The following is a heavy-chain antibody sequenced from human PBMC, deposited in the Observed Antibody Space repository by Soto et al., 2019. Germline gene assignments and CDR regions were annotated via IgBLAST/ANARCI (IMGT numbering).Heavy chain of an antibody. CDR2: ISGSGSTI. Sequence: GSLRLSCAASGFTFSDYYMNWIRQAPGKGLEWVSYISGSGSTIYYADSVKGRFTISRDSAKNSLYLQMNSLRAEDTAVYYCARDFGDIVATDWSYFDYWGQGTLVTV. CDR3: ARDFGDIVATDWSYFDY. J-gene: IGHJ4*02. V-gene: IGHV3-11*01. CDR1: GFTFSDYY. D-gene: IGHD5-12*01.